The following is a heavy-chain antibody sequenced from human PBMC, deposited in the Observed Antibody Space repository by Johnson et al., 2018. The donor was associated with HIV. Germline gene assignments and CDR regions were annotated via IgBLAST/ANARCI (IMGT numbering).Heavy chain of an antibody. CDR3: AKLFLTTDAVDI. D-gene: IGHD3-22*01. J-gene: IGHJ3*02. CDR2: IWYDGSNK. CDR1: GFTFSNYG. Sequence: QVQLVESGGGLIQPGGSLRLSCAASGFTFSNYGMHWVRQAPGKGLEWVAVIWYDGSNKYYADSVKGRFTISRDNSKNTLSLQMNSLRDEDTAVYYCAKLFLTTDAVDIWGQGTMVTVSS. V-gene: IGHV3-33*06.